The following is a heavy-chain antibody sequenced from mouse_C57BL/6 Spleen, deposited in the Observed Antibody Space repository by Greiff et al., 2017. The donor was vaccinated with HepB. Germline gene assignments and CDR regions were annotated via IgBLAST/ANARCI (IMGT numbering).Heavy chain of an antibody. D-gene: IGHD2-14*01. CDR2: IDPSDSYT. Sequence: QSCKASGYTFPSYWMQWVKQRPGQGLEWIGEIDPSDSYTNYNQKFKGKATLTVDTSSSTAYMQPSSLTSEDSAVYYCARSDYRKDYYAMDYWGQGTSVTVSS. V-gene: IGHV1-50*01. CDR3: ARSDYRKDYYAMDY. J-gene: IGHJ4*01. CDR1: GYTFPSYW.